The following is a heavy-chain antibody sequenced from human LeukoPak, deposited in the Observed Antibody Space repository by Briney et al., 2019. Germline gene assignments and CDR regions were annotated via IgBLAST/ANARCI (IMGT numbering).Heavy chain of an antibody. V-gene: IGHV1-8*01. CDR2: MNYNNGNT. CDR3: ARGKDMYGHDIDY. D-gene: IGHD2-8*01. Sequence: ASVKVSCKATGYTFTSYDINWVRRATGQGLDWMGWMNYNNGNTGYAQKFQGRVTMTRNTSISTVYMELSSLRYEDTAVYYCARGKDMYGHDIDYWGQGTLVTVSS. J-gene: IGHJ4*02. CDR1: GYTFTSYD.